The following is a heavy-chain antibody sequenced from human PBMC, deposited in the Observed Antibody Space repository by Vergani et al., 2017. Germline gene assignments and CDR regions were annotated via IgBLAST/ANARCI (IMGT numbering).Heavy chain of an antibody. CDR2: IHYSENT. D-gene: IGHD2-15*01. Sequence: QVQLQESGPGLVKSSETLSLTCSVSFDSIRNLYFNWIRQPPGKGLEWIGSIHYSENTNYNPSLKTRVTISVDTSKNQFSLTLTSVTAADTAVYYCASDTHRGQRADRWGQGILVTVTS. V-gene: IGHV4-59*11. CDR3: ASDTHRGQRADR. CDR1: FDSIRNLY. J-gene: IGHJ5*02.